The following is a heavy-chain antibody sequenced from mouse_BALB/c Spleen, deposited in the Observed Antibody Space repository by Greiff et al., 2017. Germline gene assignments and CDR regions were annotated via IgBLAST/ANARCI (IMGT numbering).Heavy chain of an antibody. J-gene: IGHJ2*01. V-gene: IGHV5-6-3*01. Sequence: EVKLVESGGGLVQPGGSLKLSCAASGFTFSSYGMSWVRQTPDKRLELVATINSNGGSTYYPDSVKGRFTISRDNAKNTLYLQMSSLKSEDTAMYYCARDRYYGSSYGYFDYWGQGTTLTVSS. D-gene: IGHD1-1*01. CDR1: GFTFSSYG. CDR2: INSNGGST. CDR3: ARDRYYGSSYGYFDY.